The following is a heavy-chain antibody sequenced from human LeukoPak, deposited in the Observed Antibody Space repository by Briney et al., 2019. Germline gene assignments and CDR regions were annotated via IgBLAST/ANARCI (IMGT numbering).Heavy chain of an antibody. V-gene: IGHV3-30*18. CDR2: ISYDGSKK. CDR3: AKARGAYDVDDPFDI. D-gene: IGHD5-12*01. Sequence: GRSLRLSCVASGFTFSNYGMHWVRQAPGKGLEWVTVISYDGSKKYYADSVKGRFTISRDNSKNTLFLQMNSLTAEDTAVFYCAKARGAYDVDDPFDIWGQGAMVTVSS. J-gene: IGHJ3*02. CDR1: GFTFSNYG.